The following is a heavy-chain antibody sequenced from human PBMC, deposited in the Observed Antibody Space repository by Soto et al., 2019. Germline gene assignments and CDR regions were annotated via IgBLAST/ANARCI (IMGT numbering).Heavy chain of an antibody. D-gene: IGHD2-2*01. CDR2: IYYSGSA. J-gene: IGHJ5*02. Sequence: SETLSLTCTVSGGSISGSTYYWAWIRQPPGKGPEWIGSIYYSGSAYDNPSLKSRVTISVDTSKNQFSLKLTSVTAADTALYYCARRTVVPAAMLGWFDPWGQGTLVTVSS. CDR1: GGSISGSTYY. V-gene: IGHV4-39*01. CDR3: ARRTVVPAAMLGWFDP.